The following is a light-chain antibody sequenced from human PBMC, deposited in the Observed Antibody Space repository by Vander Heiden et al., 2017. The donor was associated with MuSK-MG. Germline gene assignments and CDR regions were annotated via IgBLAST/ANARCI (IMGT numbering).Light chain of an antibody. V-gene: IGKV1-27*01. CDR3: HEYNIDP. CDR2: AAY. CDR1: QGISNY. Sequence: DMQMTQSPSSLSASVGDRVTITCRASQGISNYLAWEQQKPGKVPNLLIYAAYTWESGVQFRFSGSGAGTDFTLTSSSLQNEDVETYDNHEYNIDPLGQGTQVEIK. J-gene: IGKJ5*01.